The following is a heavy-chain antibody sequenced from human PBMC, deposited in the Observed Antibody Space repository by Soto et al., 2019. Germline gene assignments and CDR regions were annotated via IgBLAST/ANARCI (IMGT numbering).Heavy chain of an antibody. CDR3: ASATSIAVAGKET. CDR2: ISFYNGHT. D-gene: IGHD6-19*01. V-gene: IGHV1-18*01. CDR1: GDTVTKYG. Sequence: QLQLVQSGGGVKKPGASVKVSCKASGDTVTKYGISWVRQAPGQGLEWLGWISFYNGHTNYALKFQDRITFTTDTSTSTASMELRSLTSDDTAVYYCASATSIAVAGKETWGQGTLVTVSS. J-gene: IGHJ4*02.